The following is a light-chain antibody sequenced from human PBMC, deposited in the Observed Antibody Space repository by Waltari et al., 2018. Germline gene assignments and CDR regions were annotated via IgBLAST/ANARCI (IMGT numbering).Light chain of an antibody. V-gene: IGKV2-30*02. CDR1: QSLVHSDGKTY. Sequence: DVVMTQSPLSLSVTLEQPASISCKSSQSLVHSDGKTYLNWFHQRPGQSPRRLIYKISNREAGVPDRFSGSGSGTDFRLTINRVEAEDVGVYYCMQTTHWPQTFGQGTKLESK. J-gene: IGKJ2*01. CDR3: MQTTHWPQT. CDR2: KIS.